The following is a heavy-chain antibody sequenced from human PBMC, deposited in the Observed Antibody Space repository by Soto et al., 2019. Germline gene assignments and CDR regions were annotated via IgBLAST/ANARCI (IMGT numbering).Heavy chain of an antibody. J-gene: IGHJ6*02. V-gene: IGHV3-23*01. CDR3: AKVVTLYYYYGMDV. Sequence: GGSLRLSCAASGSTFSSYAMSWVRQAPGKGLEWVSAISGSGGSTYYADSVKGRFTISRDNSKNTLYPQMNSLRAEDTAVYYCAKVVTLYYYYGMDVWGQGTTVTVSS. CDR2: ISGSGGST. D-gene: IGHD5-18*01. CDR1: GSTFSSYA.